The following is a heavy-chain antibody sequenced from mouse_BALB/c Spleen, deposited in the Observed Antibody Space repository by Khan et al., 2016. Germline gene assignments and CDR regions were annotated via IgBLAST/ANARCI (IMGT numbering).Heavy chain of an antibody. CDR3: ARGGDSPYYDY. J-gene: IGHJ2*01. Sequence: QVQLQQSGAELMKPGASVKISCKATGYTFSSNWIEWVKQRPGHGLEWIGEILPGSGSTKYNEKFKGKATVTAETSSNTAYMQLSSLTSEESAVYYCARGGDSPYYDYWGQGTTLTVSS. CDR2: ILPGSGST. D-gene: IGHD6-1*01. V-gene: IGHV1-9*01. CDR1: GYTFSSNW.